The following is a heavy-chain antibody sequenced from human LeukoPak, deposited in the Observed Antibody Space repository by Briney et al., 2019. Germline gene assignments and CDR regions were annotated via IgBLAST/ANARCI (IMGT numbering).Heavy chain of an antibody. Sequence: PSETLSLTCAVYGGSFSGYFWSWVRQPPGRGLEWIGQISHNANTNYNPSLKSRVTISVDTSKNQFSLNLTSVTAADTAVYYCARGTRRGCNSGWCYFDYWGQGALVIVSS. CDR2: ISHNANT. CDR3: ARGTRRGCNSGWCYFDY. V-gene: IGHV4-34*01. D-gene: IGHD4-23*01. J-gene: IGHJ4*02. CDR1: GGSFSGYF.